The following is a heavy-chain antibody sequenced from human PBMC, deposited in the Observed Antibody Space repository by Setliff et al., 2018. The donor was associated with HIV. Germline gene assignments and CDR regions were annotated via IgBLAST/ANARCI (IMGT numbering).Heavy chain of an antibody. CDR3: ASLTDYGGDSGSH. CDR2: INPSGGIT. J-gene: IGHJ4*02. CDR1: GSTFSTYD. Sequence: ASVKVSCKASGSTFSTYDINWVRQAPGQGLEWMGVINPSGGITTSAQKFLGRVTMTKDTSTSTVYMEVSNLKSEDTAVYYCASLTDYGGDSGSHWGQGTLVTVSS. D-gene: IGHD4-17*01. V-gene: IGHV1-46*01.